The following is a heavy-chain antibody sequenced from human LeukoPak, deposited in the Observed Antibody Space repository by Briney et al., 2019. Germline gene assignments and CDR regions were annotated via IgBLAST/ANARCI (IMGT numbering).Heavy chain of an antibody. CDR2: MNPENGVT. CDR3: ARAVRHQLLSDN. D-gene: IGHD2-2*01. CDR1: GYTFTSYG. J-gene: IGHJ4*02. Sequence: ASVKVSCKASGYTFTSYGISWVRQAPGQGLEWMGWMNPENGVTGYTQKFQGRVTLTRDTSINTAHMELVGLRSEDTAVYFCARAVRHQLLSDNWGQGTLVFVSS. V-gene: IGHV1-8*02.